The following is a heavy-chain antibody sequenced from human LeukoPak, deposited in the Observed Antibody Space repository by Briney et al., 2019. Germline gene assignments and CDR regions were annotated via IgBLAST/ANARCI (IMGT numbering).Heavy chain of an antibody. J-gene: IGHJ4*02. D-gene: IGHD6-13*01. Sequence: SETLSLTCAVYGGSFSGYYWSWIRQPPGKGLEWIGEINHSGSTNYNPSLKSRVTISVDTSKNQFSLKLSSVTAAATAVYYCARESSWYGEFDYWGQGTLVTVSS. CDR1: GGSFSGYY. CDR2: INHSGST. CDR3: ARESSWYGEFDY. V-gene: IGHV4-34*01.